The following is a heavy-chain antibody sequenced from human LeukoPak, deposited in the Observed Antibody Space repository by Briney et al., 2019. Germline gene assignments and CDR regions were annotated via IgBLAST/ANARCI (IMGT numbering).Heavy chain of an antibody. CDR3: ASVDTAMAYFDY. CDR2: IYYSGST. Sequence: SETLSLTCTVSGGPIRSYYWSWIRQPPGKGLEGMGYIYYSGSTNYNRSLKSRVTISVDTSKNQFSLKLSAVTAADTAVYYCASVDTAMAYFDYWGQGTLVTVSS. CDR1: GGPIRSYY. V-gene: IGHV4-59*01. J-gene: IGHJ4*02. D-gene: IGHD5-18*01.